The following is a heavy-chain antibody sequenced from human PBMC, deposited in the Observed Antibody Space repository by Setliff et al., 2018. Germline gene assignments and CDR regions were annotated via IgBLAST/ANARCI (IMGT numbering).Heavy chain of an antibody. Sequence: ASVKVSCKASGYTFTSYAMHWVRQAPGQRLEWMGWINAGNGNTKYSQEFQGRVTITRDTSASTAYMELSSLRSEDMAVYYCARVYSGYDPNHYFDYWGQGTLVTVSS. CDR3: ARVYSGYDPNHYFDY. CDR2: INAGNGNT. D-gene: IGHD5-12*01. V-gene: IGHV1-3*03. J-gene: IGHJ4*02. CDR1: GYTFTSYA.